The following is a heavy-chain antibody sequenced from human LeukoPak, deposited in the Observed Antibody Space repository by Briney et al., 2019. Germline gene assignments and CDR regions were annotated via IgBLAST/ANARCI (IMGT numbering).Heavy chain of an antibody. V-gene: IGHV3-21*01. CDR1: GFTFSSYS. CDR2: ISSSSSYI. D-gene: IGHD3-10*01. CDR3: AKDSKWFGELLSPPHDY. Sequence: GGSLRLSCAASGFTFSSYSMNWVRQAPGKGLEWVSSISSSSSYIYYADSVKGRFTISRDNAKNSLYLQMNSLRAEDTAVYYCAKDSKWFGELLSPPHDYWGQGTLVTVSS. J-gene: IGHJ4*02.